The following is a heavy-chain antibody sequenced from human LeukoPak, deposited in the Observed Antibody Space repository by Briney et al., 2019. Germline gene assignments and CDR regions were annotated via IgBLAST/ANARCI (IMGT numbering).Heavy chain of an antibody. Sequence: GGSLRLSCAASGFTFSSYEMNWVRQAPGKGLEWVSYISSSGTTIYYADSVKGRFTISRDNAKNSLYLQMNSLRAEDTAVYYCARDLRRGMDVWGQGTTVTVSS. CDR3: ARDLRRGMDV. D-gene: IGHD1-26*01. CDR1: GFTFSSYE. CDR2: ISSSGTTI. V-gene: IGHV3-48*03. J-gene: IGHJ6*02.